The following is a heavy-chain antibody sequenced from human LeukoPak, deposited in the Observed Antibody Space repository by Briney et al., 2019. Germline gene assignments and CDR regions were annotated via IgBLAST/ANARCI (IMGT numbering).Heavy chain of an antibody. CDR2: IRTSRST. CDR1: GFTFSGYS. Sequence: PGGSLRLSCAASGFTFSGYSMNWVRQAPGKGLEWISSIRTSRSTYYADSVKGRFTISRDNSKNTLYLQMNSLRAEDTAVYYCAKDLTVVTPDMDYWGQGTLVTVSS. D-gene: IGHD4-23*01. J-gene: IGHJ4*02. V-gene: IGHV3-48*01. CDR3: AKDLTVVTPDMDY.